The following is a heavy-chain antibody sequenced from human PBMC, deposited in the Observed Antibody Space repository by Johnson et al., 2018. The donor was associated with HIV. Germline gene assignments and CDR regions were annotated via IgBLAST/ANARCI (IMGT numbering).Heavy chain of an antibody. CDR2: IKPEGSEK. CDR3: ARVGANFDAFDI. Sequence: VQLVESGGGLVQPGGSLRLSCAASGFTFSSYWMSWVRQAPGKGLEWVANIKPEGSEKYYVDSVKGRFTIARDNAKNSLYLQMNSLRAEDTAVYYCARVGANFDAFDIWGQGTMVTVSS. V-gene: IGHV3-7*01. D-gene: IGHD4/OR15-4a*01. CDR1: GFTFSSYW. J-gene: IGHJ3*02.